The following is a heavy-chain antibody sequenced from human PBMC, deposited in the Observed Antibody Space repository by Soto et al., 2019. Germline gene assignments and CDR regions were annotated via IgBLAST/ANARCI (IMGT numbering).Heavy chain of an antibody. V-gene: IGHV4-59*01. J-gene: IGHJ4*02. CDR3: ARRYGGNFDY. Sequence: QVQLQESGPGLVKPSETLSLTCTVSGGSISSYYWSWIRQPPGKGLEWIGYIYYSGSTNYNPSLKSRFTISVDTSKNQFSLKLSSVTAGDTAVYYCARRYGGNFDYWGQGTLVTVSS. CDR1: GGSISSYY. D-gene: IGHD1-26*01. CDR2: IYYSGST.